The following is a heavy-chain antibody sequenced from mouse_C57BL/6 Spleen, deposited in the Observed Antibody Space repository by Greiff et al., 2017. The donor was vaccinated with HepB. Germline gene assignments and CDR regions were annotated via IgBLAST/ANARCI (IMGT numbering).Heavy chain of an antibody. D-gene: IGHD1-1*01. CDR3: ARGGSSYDWYFDV. CDR1: GYTFTSYW. Sequence: VQLKQPGAELVKPGASVKLSCKASGYTFTSYWIHWVKQRPGRGLEWIGRIDPKSGGTKYNEKFKSKATLTVDKPSSTAYMQLSSLTSEDSAVYYCARGGSSYDWYFDVWGTGTTVTVSS. CDR2: IDPKSGGT. V-gene: IGHV1-72*01. J-gene: IGHJ1*03.